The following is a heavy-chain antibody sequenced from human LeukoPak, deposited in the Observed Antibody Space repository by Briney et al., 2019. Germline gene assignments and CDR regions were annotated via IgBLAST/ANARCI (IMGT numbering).Heavy chain of an antibody. V-gene: IGHV3-23*01. J-gene: IGHJ4*02. CDR3: ARSATDVLLWFGEPKIFDS. D-gene: IGHD3-10*01. CDR2: ISGGGGST. CDR1: GFTFSSYG. Sequence: GGSLRLSCAASGFTFSSYGMSWVRQAPGKGLEWISAISGGGGSTNYADSVKGRFTISRDNSKNTLYLKMNSLRAEDTAVYYCARSATDVLLWFGEPKIFDSWGQGTLVTVSS.